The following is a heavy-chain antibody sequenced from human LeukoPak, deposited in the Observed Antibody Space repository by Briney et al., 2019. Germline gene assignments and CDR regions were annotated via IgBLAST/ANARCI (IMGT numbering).Heavy chain of an antibody. J-gene: IGHJ4*02. D-gene: IGHD7-27*01. Sequence: PGGSLRLSCAASGFTFSGHWMYWSRQVPGKGLAWDSRINGDGSATNYAGSMKGRFTISRDNARNIVYLQMNSLREDDTAVYYCARDLNWGQVDYWGQGTLVTVSS. V-gene: IGHV3-74*01. CDR1: GFTFSGHW. CDR3: ARDLNWGQVDY. CDR2: INGDGSAT.